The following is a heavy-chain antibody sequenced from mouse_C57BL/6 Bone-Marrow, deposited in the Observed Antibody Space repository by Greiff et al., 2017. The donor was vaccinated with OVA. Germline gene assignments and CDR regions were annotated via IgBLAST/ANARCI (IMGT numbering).Heavy chain of an antibody. CDR3: ARGEGSSPSYAMDY. J-gene: IGHJ4*01. CDR1: GYSITSGYY. Sequence: EVKLVESGPGLVKPSQSLSLTCSVTGYSITSGYYWNWIRQFPGNKLEWMGYISYDGSNNYNPSLKNRISITRDTSKNQFFLKLNSVTTEDTATYYCARGEGSSPSYAMDYWGQGTSVTVSS. V-gene: IGHV3-6*01. CDR2: ISYDGSN. D-gene: IGHD1-1*01.